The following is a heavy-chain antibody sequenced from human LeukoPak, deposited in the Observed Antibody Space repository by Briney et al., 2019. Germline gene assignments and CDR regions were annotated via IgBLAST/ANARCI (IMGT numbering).Heavy chain of an antibody. CDR2: IYSGGST. V-gene: IGHV3-66*01. CDR1: GFTVSSNY. J-gene: IGHJ4*02. Sequence: GGSQRLSCAASGFTVSSNYMSWVRHPRGRGLEWVSVIYSGGSTYYADSVKGRVTISGDNSKNTVYLQMNSLRAEDTAVYYCARDAEKYCGSTSCYIGYYFDYWGQGTLVTVSS. D-gene: IGHD2-2*02. CDR3: ARDAEKYCGSTSCYIGYYFDY.